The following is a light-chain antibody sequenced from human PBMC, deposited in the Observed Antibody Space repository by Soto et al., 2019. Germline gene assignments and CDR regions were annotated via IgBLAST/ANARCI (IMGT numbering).Light chain of an antibody. CDR2: DAS. CDR1: QSVGGSY. V-gene: IGKV3D-20*01. J-gene: IGKJ5*01. CDR3: QQYWRPPVT. Sequence: EIVLTQSTATLSLSPGERATLSCGASQSVGGSYLAWYQRKPGLAPRLLIYDASTRATGIPDRLSGSGSGTDFTLTISRLETEDFAVYYCQQYWRPPVTFGQGTRLEIK.